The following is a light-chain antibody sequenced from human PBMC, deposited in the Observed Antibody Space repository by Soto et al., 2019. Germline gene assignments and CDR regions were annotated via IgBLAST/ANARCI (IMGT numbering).Light chain of an antibody. V-gene: IGLV1-51*01. J-gene: IGLJ2*01. Sequence: QSVLTQPPSVSAAPGQKVTISCSGGSSNIGNNYVSWYQQLPGTAPKLLIYDNNKRPSGIPDRFSGSKSGTSATLGITGLQTGDEAEYYCGTWDNSLSAGVFGGGTQLTVL. CDR1: SSNIGNNY. CDR3: GTWDNSLSAGV. CDR2: DNN.